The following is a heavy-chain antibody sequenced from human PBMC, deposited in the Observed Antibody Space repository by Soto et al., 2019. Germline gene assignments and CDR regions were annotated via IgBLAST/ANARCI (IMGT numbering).Heavy chain of an antibody. V-gene: IGHV3-30*18. CDR1: VFTFSAYG. CDR2: ISYDESIR. Sequence: PVGSVRLSCAASVFTFSAYGVHWVRQSAGKWLEWLAVISYDESIRYYAESVKGRFTISRDNSKDTLYLHMNSLRAEDTAVYYCAKGSRTAPYYSYAMHVWGQGTTVTVSS. CDR3: AKGSRTAPYYSYAMHV. J-gene: IGHJ6*02.